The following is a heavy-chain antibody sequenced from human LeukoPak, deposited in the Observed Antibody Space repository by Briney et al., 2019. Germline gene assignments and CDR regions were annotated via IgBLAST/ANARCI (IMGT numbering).Heavy chain of an antibody. Sequence: GGSLRLSCAASGFSFSSYSMNWVRQAPGKGLEWVSYISHTGSTMSYADSVKGRFTISRDNARNSLYLQMNSLRVEDTAVYYCARDESGDNDAFDIWGQGTMVTVSS. D-gene: IGHD2-21*01. J-gene: IGHJ3*02. CDR3: ARDESGDNDAFDI. CDR2: ISHTGSTM. CDR1: GFSFSSYS. V-gene: IGHV3-48*04.